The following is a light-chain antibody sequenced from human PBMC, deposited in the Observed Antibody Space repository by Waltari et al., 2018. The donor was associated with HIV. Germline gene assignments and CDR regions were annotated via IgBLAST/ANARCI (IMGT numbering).Light chain of an antibody. Sequence: DIQMTQSPFFVSASVGDRVTITCRASQAISSWLTWYQQRPGAAPNLLIYASSTLQSGVLTRFSGSRSGTNFTLTISSLQPEDFATYYCQQADGLPWTFGQGTKVEMK. J-gene: IGKJ1*01. CDR3: QQADGLPWT. CDR1: QAISSW. V-gene: IGKV1-12*01. CDR2: ASS.